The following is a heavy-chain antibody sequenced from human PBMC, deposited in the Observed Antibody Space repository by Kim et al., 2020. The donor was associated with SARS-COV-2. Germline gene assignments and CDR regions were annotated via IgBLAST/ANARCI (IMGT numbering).Heavy chain of an antibody. CDR3: ARRNDWNPFDY. CDR2: INHSAST. J-gene: IGHJ4*02. V-gene: IGHV4-34*01. D-gene: IGHD1-1*01. Sequence: SENLSLTCAVYGGSISGYSWSWIRQPPGKGLEWIAEINHSASTNYNPSLKSRVTISVDTSKNQFSLKLSSVTAADTAVYYCARRNDWNPFDYWGQGTLVTVSS. CDR1: GGSISGYS.